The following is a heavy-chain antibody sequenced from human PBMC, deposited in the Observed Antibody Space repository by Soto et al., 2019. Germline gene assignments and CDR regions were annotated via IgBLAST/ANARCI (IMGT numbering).Heavy chain of an antibody. Sequence: QVPLQESGPGLVKPSGTLSLTCAVSGGSLSSTHWWSWVRQPPRKGLEWIGDIYHTGSTNYKPSLKSRVTISVDKSNNQFSLNLSSVTAADTAVYYCARDPYYYGSGDKGGFDPWGQGTLVIVSS. D-gene: IGHD3-10*01. CDR3: ARDPYYYGSGDKGGFDP. CDR2: IYHTGST. CDR1: GGSLSSTHW. J-gene: IGHJ5*02. V-gene: IGHV4-4*02.